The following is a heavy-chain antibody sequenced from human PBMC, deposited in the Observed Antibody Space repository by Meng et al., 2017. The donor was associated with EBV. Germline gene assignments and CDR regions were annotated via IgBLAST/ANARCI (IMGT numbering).Heavy chain of an antibody. CDR2: IYWDDDK. J-gene: IGHJ4*02. V-gene: IGHV2-5*02. CDR3: AHIIAARPFDY. D-gene: IGHD6-6*01. CDR1: GFSLSNRGVG. Sequence: QIPLKESGPTLVKPTQALTLTCTFPGFSLSNRGVGVGWIRQPPVKALEWLALIYWDDDKRYSPSLKSRLTITKDTSKNQVVLTMTNMDPVDAATYYCAHIIAARPFDYWGQGTLVTVSS.